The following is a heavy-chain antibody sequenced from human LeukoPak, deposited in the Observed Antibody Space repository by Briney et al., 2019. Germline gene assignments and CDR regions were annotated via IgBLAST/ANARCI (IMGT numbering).Heavy chain of an antibody. CDR1: GFSLSTSGMR. D-gene: IGHD6-19*01. CDR3: ARIASVAGNIDY. V-gene: IGHV2-70*04. CDR2: IEWDDDK. J-gene: IGHJ4*02. Sequence: SGPTLVNPTQTLTLTCTFSGFSLSTSGMRVSWIRQPPGKALEWLARIEWDDDKFYSTSLKTRLTISKDTSKNQVVLTMTNMDPVDTATYYCARIASVAGNIDYWGQGTLVTVSS.